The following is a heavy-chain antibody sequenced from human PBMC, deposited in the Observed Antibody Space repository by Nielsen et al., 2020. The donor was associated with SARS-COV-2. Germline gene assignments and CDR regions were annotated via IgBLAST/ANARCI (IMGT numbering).Heavy chain of an antibody. D-gene: IGHD3-9*01. J-gene: IGHJ4*02. CDR1: GYTFTSYG. CDR2: IIPIFGTA. CDR3: ARAPLEVLRYFDWPKALDY. Sequence: SVKVSCKASGYTFTSYGISWVRQAPGQGLEWMGGIIPIFGTANYAQKFQGRVTITADKSTSTAYMELSSLRSEDTAVYYCARAPLEVLRYFDWPKALDYWGQGTLVTVSS. V-gene: IGHV1-69*06.